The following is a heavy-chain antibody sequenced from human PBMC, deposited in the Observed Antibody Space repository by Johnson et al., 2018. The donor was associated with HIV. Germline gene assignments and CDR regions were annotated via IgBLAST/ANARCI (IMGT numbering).Heavy chain of an antibody. J-gene: IGHJ3*02. CDR1: GFTFSSYA. CDR3: AILPDYYDSSGYYHDDAFDI. D-gene: IGHD3-22*01. V-gene: IGHV3-23*04. CDR2: ISGSGGST. Sequence: VQLVESGGGLVQPGGSLRLSCAASGFTFSSYAMSWVRPAPGKGLEWVSAISGSGGSTYYADSVKGRFTISRDHSKNTLYLQMNSLRAEDTAVYYCAILPDYYDSSGYYHDDAFDIWGQGTMVTVSS.